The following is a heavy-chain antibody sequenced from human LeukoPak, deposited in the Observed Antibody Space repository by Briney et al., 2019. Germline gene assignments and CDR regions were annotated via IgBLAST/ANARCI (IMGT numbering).Heavy chain of an antibody. Sequence: GGSLRLSCAASGFTFSSYSMNWLRQAPGKGLEWVSSISSSSSYIYYADSVKGRFTISRDNAKNSLYLQMNSLRAEDTAVYYCARGYCSGGSCYSSGFDYWGQGTLVTVSS. V-gene: IGHV3-21*01. CDR3: ARGYCSGGSCYSSGFDY. CDR2: ISSSSSYI. D-gene: IGHD2-15*01. J-gene: IGHJ4*02. CDR1: GFTFSSYS.